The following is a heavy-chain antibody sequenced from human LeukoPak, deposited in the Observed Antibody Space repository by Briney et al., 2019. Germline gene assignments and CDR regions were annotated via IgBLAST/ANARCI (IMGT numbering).Heavy chain of an antibody. CDR1: GFTFSSYW. D-gene: IGHD1-26*01. CDR3: ARASGSYSLDY. J-gene: IGHJ4*02. Sequence: GGSLRLSCAASGFTFSSYWMHWVRQAPGKGLLWVSRINSDGSSTSYADSVKGRFTISRDNAKNTLYLQMNSLRAEDTAVYYCARASGSYSLDYWGQGTLVTVSS. V-gene: IGHV3-74*01. CDR2: INSDGSST.